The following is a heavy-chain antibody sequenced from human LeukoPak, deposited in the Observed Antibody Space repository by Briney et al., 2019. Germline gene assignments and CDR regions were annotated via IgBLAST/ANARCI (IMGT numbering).Heavy chain of an antibody. J-gene: IGHJ4*02. CDR1: GGSISSSSSY. Sequence: SETLSLTCTVSGGSISSSSSYWGWIRQPPGKGLEWIGSIYYSGSSFDNPALKSRVTISVDTSKNQFSLKLSSVTAADTAVYYCARHRSGWLQSSFYYWGQGTLVTVSS. D-gene: IGHD5-24*01. V-gene: IGHV4-39*01. CDR3: ARHRSGWLQSSFYY. CDR2: IYYSGSS.